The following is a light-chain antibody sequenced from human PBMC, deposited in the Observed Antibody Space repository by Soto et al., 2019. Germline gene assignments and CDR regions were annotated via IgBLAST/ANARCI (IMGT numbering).Light chain of an antibody. J-gene: IGKJ1*01. V-gene: IGKV1-5*01. CDR1: QSIRHY. Sequence: DIQMTQSPPTLSASVGDRVTITCRASQSIRHYLAWYQQMPGKAPKLLIYGASTLQSGVPSRFSGSGSGTGFTLTISSLQPDDFGTYFCQHHNSYSQTFGQGTKVEIK. CDR3: QHHNSYSQT. CDR2: GAS.